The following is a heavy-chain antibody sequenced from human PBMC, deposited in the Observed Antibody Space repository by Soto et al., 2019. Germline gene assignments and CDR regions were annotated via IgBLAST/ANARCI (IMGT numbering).Heavy chain of an antibody. CDR1: GFTFISYW. CDR2: IKQDGSEK. J-gene: IGHJ6*02. D-gene: IGHD6-13*01. Sequence: GSLRISCAASGFTFISYWMSWVRQAPGKGLEWVANIKQDGSEKYYVDSVKGRFTISRDNAKNSLYLQMNSLRAEDTAVYYCARYSSSWAPRYGMDVWGQGTTVTVSS. V-gene: IGHV3-7*01. CDR3: ARYSSSWAPRYGMDV.